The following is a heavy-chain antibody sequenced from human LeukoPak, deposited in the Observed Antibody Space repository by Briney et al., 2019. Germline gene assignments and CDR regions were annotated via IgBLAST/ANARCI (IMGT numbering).Heavy chain of an antibody. Sequence: PGGSLRLSCAASGFTFSSYGMHWVRHAPGKGLEWVAVIWYDGSNKYYADSVKGRFTISRDNSKNTLYLQMNSLRAEDTAVYYCARDDPPYSMDVWGQGTTVTVSS. CDR3: ARDDPPYSMDV. CDR2: IWYDGSNK. J-gene: IGHJ6*02. CDR1: GFTFSSYG. V-gene: IGHV3-33*01.